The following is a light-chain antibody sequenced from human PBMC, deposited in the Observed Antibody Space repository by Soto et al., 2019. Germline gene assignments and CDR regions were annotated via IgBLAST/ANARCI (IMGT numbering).Light chain of an antibody. J-gene: IGKJ5*01. CDR1: QSVSSNN. V-gene: IGKV3-20*01. Sequence: EIVLTQSPGTLSLSPGETATLSCRASQSVSSNNLAWYHQKPGQTPRLLIYGASSRVTGIPDRFCGSGSGTDFTLTISRLEPEDFAVYYCQQYDNSITFGQGTRLEIE. CDR3: QQYDNSIT. CDR2: GAS.